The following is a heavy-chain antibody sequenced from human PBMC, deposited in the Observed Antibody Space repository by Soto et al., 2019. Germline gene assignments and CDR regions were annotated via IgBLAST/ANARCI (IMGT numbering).Heavy chain of an antibody. CDR1: GYSFTTYW. J-gene: IGHJ4*02. Sequence: PGESLKISCKGSGYSFTTYWIAWVRQMSGKGLEWMGIIYPGDSDIRYSPSFQGQVTISADKSIGTAYLQWSSLKASDTAMYYCARLKGCGTNCYLYAFDYWGQGTQVTVSS. V-gene: IGHV5-51*01. CDR3: ARLKGCGTNCYLYAFDY. D-gene: IGHD2-21*01. CDR2: IYPGDSDI.